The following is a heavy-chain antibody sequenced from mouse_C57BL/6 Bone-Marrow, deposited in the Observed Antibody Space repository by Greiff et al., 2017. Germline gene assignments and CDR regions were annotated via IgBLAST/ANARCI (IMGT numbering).Heavy chain of an antibody. J-gene: IGHJ1*03. D-gene: IGHD2-4*01. CDR2: IYPGGGYT. Sequence: QVQLQQSGAELVRPGTSVKMSCKASGYTFTNYWIGWAKQRPGHGLEWIGDIYPGGGYTNYNEKFKGKATLTAAKSSSTAYMPFSSLTSEDSAIYYCARWTLYDYDVIWYFDVWGTGTTVTVSS. CDR1: GYTFTNYW. CDR3: ARWTLYDYDVIWYFDV. V-gene: IGHV1-63*01.